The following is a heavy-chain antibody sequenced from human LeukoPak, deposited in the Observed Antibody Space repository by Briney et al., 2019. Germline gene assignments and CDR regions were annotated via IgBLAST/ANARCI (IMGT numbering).Heavy chain of an antibody. CDR3: AREDPKLRPIDY. V-gene: IGHV4-4*07. D-gene: IGHD1-7*01. CDR1: GGSISSYY. J-gene: IGHJ4*02. Sequence: SETLSLTCTVSGGSISSYYWSWIRQPAGRGLKWIGRISTSGTTNYNPSLKSRVTMSVDTSKNQFSLKLSSVTAADTAVYYCAREDPKLRPIDYWGQGTLVTVSS. CDR2: ISTSGTT.